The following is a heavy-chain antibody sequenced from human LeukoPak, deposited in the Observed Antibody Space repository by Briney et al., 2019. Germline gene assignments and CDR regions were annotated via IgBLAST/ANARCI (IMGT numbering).Heavy chain of an antibody. CDR3: ARVGIAVAVDAFDI. D-gene: IGHD6-19*01. Sequence: PGGSLRLSCAASGFTVSSNYMSWVRQAPGKGLEWVSVIYSGGSTYYADSVKGRFTISRDNSKNTLYLQMNSLRAEDTAVYYCARVGIAVAVDAFDIWGQGTMVTVSS. J-gene: IGHJ3*02. V-gene: IGHV3-66*01. CDR1: GFTVSSNY. CDR2: IYSGGST.